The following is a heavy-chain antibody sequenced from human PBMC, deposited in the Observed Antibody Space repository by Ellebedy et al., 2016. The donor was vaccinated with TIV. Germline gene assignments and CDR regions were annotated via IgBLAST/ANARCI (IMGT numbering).Heavy chain of an antibody. CDR3: AREQELYAFDI. CDR2: IYTGGST. CDR1: GFNVSWSY. Sequence: GGSLRLSXAASGFNVSWSYMTWVRQAPGKGLEWVSVIYTGGSTYYGDAVKGRFTISRHNSKNTLYLQMNSLRAEDTAVYYCAREQELYAFDIWGLGTVVTVSS. D-gene: IGHD1-7*01. V-gene: IGHV3-53*04. J-gene: IGHJ3*02.